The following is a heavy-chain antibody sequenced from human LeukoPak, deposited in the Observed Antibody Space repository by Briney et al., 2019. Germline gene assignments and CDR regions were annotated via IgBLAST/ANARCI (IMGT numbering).Heavy chain of an antibody. V-gene: IGHV3-74*01. D-gene: IGHD3-10*01. CDR2: INSDGSST. CDR1: GFTFSSYW. CDR3: ARLYYYGSGSYFGDY. J-gene: IGHJ4*02. Sequence: GGSLRLSCAASGFTFSSYWMHWVRQAPGKGLVWVSRINSDGSSTSYADSVKGRFTISRDNAKNTLYLQMNSLRAEDTAVYYCARLYYYGSGSYFGDYWGQGTLVTVSS.